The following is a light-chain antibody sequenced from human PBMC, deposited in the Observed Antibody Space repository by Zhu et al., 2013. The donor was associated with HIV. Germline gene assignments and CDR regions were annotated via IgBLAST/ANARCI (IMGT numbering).Light chain of an antibody. Sequence: DIVLTQSPGTLSLSPGERATLSCRASQTVSSNFLAWYHQKPGQAPRLLIYGASKRANGIPDRFSGGGSGTDFTLTISRLEPEDFAVYYCQQYGTSPPITFGQGTRLEIK. V-gene: IGKV3-20*01. CDR2: GAS. J-gene: IGKJ5*01. CDR1: QTVSSNF. CDR3: QQYGTSPPIT.